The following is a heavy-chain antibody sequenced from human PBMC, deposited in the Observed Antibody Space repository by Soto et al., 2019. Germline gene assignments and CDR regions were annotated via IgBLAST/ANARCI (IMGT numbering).Heavy chain of an antibody. V-gene: IGHV3-21*01. J-gene: IGHJ4*02. D-gene: IGHD3-22*01. CDR2: ISSSGSYI. Sequence: EVQLVESGGGLVKPGGSLRLSCAASGFTFSSYSMNWVRLAPGKGLEWVSSISSSGSYIYYADSVKGRFTLSRDNAKNSLYLQMNSLRAEDTAVYYCARDGSYDSSGYYFDYWGQGTLVTVSS. CDR3: ARDGSYDSSGYYFDY. CDR1: GFTFSSYS.